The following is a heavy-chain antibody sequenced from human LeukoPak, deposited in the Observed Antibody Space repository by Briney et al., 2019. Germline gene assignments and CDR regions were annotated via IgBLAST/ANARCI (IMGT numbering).Heavy chain of an antibody. Sequence: PGGSLRLSCAASGLTFRIYGMSWVRQAPGKGLEWVSTINGDGDMIYYVDSVKGRFTISRDNSKNTLYLQMNSLRAEDTAVYYCATRCCISITCSNHVSGGQGTLVTVSS. CDR1: GLTFRIYG. V-gene: IGHV3-23*01. CDR3: ATRCCISITCSNHVS. J-gene: IGHJ4*02. D-gene: IGHD6-13*01. CDR2: INGDGDMI.